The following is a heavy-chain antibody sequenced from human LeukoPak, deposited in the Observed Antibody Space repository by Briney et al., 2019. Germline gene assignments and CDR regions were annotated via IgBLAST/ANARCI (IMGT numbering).Heavy chain of an antibody. CDR1: GGSISNYF. J-gene: IGHJ4*02. CDR2: IYSSGST. CDR3: ARRPTGDPKFDY. V-gene: IGHV4-59*08. Sequence: SETLSLTCSVSGGSISNYFWAWIRQPPGKGLEWIGYIYSSGSTYYNPSLKSRVTISVDTSKNRFSLKLSTVTAADTAVYYCARRPTGDPKFDYWGQGTLVTVSS. D-gene: IGHD7-27*01.